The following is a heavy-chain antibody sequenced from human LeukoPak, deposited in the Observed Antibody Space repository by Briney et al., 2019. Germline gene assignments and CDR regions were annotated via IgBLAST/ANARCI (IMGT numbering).Heavy chain of an antibody. D-gene: IGHD3-9*01. CDR3: ARGDYDILTGFDY. V-gene: IGHV1-2*04. J-gene: IGHJ4*02. CDR1: GYTFTGYY. Sequence: ASVKVSCKASGYTFTGYYMHWVRQAPGQGLEWTGWINPNSGGTNYAQKFQGWVTMTRDTSISTAYMELSRLRSDDTAVYYCARGDYDILTGFDYWGQGTLVTVSS. CDR2: INPNSGGT.